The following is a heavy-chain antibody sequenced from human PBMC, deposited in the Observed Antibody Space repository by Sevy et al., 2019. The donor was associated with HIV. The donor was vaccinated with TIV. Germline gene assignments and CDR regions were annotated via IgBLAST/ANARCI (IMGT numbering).Heavy chain of an antibody. D-gene: IGHD3-10*01. V-gene: IGHV3-30-3*01. J-gene: IGHJ3*02. CDR2: ISYDGSNK. Sequence: GGSLRLSCAASGFTFSSYAMHWVRQAPGKGLEWVAVISYDGSNKYYADSVKGRFTISRDNSKNTRYLQMNGLRAEDTAVYYCARDPRFGELSLDAFDIWGQGTMVTVSS. CDR1: GFTFSSYA. CDR3: ARDPRFGELSLDAFDI.